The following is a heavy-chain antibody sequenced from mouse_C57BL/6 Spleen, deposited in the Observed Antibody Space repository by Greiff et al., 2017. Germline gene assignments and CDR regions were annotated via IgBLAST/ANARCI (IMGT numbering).Heavy chain of an antibody. D-gene: IGHD2-4*01. CDR2: INPGSGGT. V-gene: IGHV1-54*01. J-gene: IGHJ3*01. Sequence: QVQLKESGAELVRPGTSVKVSCKASGYAFTNYLIEWVKQRPGQGLEWIGVINPGSGGTNCNEKFKGKATLTADKSSSTAYMQLSSLTSEDSAVYFCARSEGLRRSFAYWGQGTLVTVSA. CDR1: GYAFTNYL. CDR3: ARSEGLRRSFAY.